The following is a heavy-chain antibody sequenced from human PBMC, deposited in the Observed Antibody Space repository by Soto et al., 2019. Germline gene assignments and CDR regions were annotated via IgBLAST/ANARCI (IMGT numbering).Heavy chain of an antibody. CDR2: ISYDGSNK. CDR3: ARDRLRYNWNDFPYYYYGMDV. D-gene: IGHD1-1*01. V-gene: IGHV3-30-3*01. CDR1: GFTFSSYA. Sequence: QVQLVESGGGVVQPGRSLRLSCAASGFTFSSYAMHWVRQAPGKGLEWVAVISYDGSNKYYADSVKGRFTISRDNSXNSLHLXXNSLRAEDTAVYYCARDRLRYNWNDFPYYYYGMDVWGQGTTVTVSS. J-gene: IGHJ6*02.